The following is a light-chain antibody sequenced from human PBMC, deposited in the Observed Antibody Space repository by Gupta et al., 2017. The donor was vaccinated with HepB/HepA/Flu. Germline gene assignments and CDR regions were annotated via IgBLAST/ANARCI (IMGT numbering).Light chain of an antibody. J-gene: IGKJ1*01. CDR3: QQSHSTPPT. Sequence: DMQMTQSPSSLSASVGVRVTITRRASQSIRSYLNWYQQKPGKAPKLLIYAASSLQSGVPSRFSGSGSGTDFTLTISSLQPEDFATYYCQQSHSTPPTFGQGTKVEIK. CDR2: AAS. V-gene: IGKV1-39*01. CDR1: QSIRSY.